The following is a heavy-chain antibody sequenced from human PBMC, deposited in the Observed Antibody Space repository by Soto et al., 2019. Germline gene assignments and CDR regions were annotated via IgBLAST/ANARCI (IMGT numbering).Heavy chain of an antibody. V-gene: IGHV3-33*01. D-gene: IGHD2-15*01. CDR3: AREPCRGGSRRTGFDY. CDR2: IWYDGSNK. Sequence: QVQLVESGGGVVQPGRSLRLSCAASGFTFSSYGMHWVRQAPGKGLEWVAVIWYDGSNKYYADSVKGRFTISRDNSKNTLYLQMNSLRAEDTAVYYCAREPCRGGSRRTGFDYWGQGTLVTVSS. J-gene: IGHJ4*02. CDR1: GFTFSSYG.